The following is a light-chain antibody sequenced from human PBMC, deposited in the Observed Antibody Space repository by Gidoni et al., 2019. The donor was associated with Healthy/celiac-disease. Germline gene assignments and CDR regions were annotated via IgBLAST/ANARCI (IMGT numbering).Light chain of an antibody. CDR1: SSDVGGYNY. CDR3: SSYTSSSTLDWV. J-gene: IGLJ3*02. CDR2: DVS. Sequence: QSALTQPASVSGSPGPSITISCTGTSSDVGGYNYVSWYQQHPGKAPKLMIYDVSNRPSGGSNRFSGSKSGNTASLTISGLQAEDEADYYCSSYTSSSTLDWVFGGGTKLTVL. V-gene: IGLV2-14*03.